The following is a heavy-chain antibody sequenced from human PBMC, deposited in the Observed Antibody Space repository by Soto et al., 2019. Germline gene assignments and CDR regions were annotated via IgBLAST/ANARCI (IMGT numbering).Heavy chain of an antibody. CDR3: AAVALHYYDSSGRGYYYSGMDV. J-gene: IGHJ6*02. V-gene: IGHV1-69*12. Sequence: QVQLVQSGAEVKKPGSSVKVSSKASGGTLSKNTISWVRQAPGQGLEWMGGLIPIFGTANYAQKFQGRVTITADESTSTAYMELSSLRYEDTAVYYCAAVALHYYDSSGRGYYYSGMDVWAQGTTVTVSS. CDR1: GGTLSKNT. D-gene: IGHD3-22*01. CDR2: LIPIFGTA.